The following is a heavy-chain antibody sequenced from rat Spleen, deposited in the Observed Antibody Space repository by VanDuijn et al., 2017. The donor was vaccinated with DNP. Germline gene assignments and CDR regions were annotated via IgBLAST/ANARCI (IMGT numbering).Heavy chain of an antibody. D-gene: IGHD1-10*01. Sequence: EVQLVESGGGLVQPGRSLKLSCAASGFTFSNYGMAWVRQTPTKGLEWVASISTSGGSTYYRDSVKGRFTVSRDNAKSTLYLQMDSLRSEDTATYYCARHRSYYKPMDAWGQGASVTVSS. J-gene: IGHJ4*01. V-gene: IGHV5S13*01. CDR1: GFTFSNYG. CDR2: ISTSGGST. CDR3: ARHRSYYKPMDA.